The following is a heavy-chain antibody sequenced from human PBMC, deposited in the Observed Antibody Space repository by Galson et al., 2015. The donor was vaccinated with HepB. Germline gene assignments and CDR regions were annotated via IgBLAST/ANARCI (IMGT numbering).Heavy chain of an antibody. Sequence: LSLTCAVYGGSFSGYYWSWIRQPPGKGLEWIGEINHSGSTNYNPSLKSRVTISVDTSKNQFSLKLSSVTAADTAVYYCARARRSYSSGWYVWGQGTLVTVSS. CDR1: GGSFSGYY. CDR2: INHSGST. CDR3: ARARRSYSSGWYV. D-gene: IGHD6-19*01. V-gene: IGHV4-34*01. J-gene: IGHJ4*02.